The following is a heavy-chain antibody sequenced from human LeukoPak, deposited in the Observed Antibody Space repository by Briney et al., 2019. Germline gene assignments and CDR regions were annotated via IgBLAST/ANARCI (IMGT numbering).Heavy chain of an antibody. Sequence: SETLSLTCTVSGGSISSYYWSWIRQPPGKGLEWFGYIYYSGSTNYNPSLKSRVTISVDTSKNQFSLKLSSVTAADTAVYYCAGGRTRAFDIWGQGTMVTVSS. J-gene: IGHJ3*02. CDR2: IYYSGST. CDR3: AGGRTRAFDI. D-gene: IGHD3-16*01. CDR1: GGSISSYY. V-gene: IGHV4-59*01.